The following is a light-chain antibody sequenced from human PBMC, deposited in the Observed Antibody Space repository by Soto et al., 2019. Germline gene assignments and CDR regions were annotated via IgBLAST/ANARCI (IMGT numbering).Light chain of an antibody. CDR1: QSVNNN. Sequence: EIVMTQSPATLSVSPGERATLSCRASQSVNNNLAWYQQKPGQAPRLLIYGASARATGIPARFSGSGSGTEFTLTISSLQSEDFAGYYCQQYNNWPLTFGGGTNVEIK. J-gene: IGKJ4*01. V-gene: IGKV3-15*01. CDR2: GAS. CDR3: QQYNNWPLT.